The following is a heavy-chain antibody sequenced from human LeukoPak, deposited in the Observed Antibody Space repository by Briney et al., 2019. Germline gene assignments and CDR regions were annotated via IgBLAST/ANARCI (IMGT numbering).Heavy chain of an antibody. J-gene: IGHJ5*02. Sequence: GGSLRLSCAASGFTFSSYGMHWVRQAPGKGLEWVAFIRYDGSNEYYADSVKGRFTISRDNSKNTLYLQMNSLGAEDTAVYYCAKGPLIRNWFDPWGQGTLVTVSS. CDR3: AKGPLIRNWFDP. CDR2: IRYDGSNE. D-gene: IGHD2-21*01. V-gene: IGHV3-30*02. CDR1: GFTFSSYG.